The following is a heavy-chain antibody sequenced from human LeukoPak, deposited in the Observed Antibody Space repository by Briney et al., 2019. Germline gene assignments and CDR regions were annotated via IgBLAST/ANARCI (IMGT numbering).Heavy chain of an antibody. V-gene: IGHV1-2*02. D-gene: IGHD3-22*01. CDR2: INANHGGT. Sequence: GASVNVSCKASGYTFTGYYLHWVRQAPGQGLEWMGWINANHGGTNYAQHFQGRVTMTRDTSISTAYMELSRLRSDDAAVYYCARHRDFDSTGYYYPLFDYWGQGTLVTVSS. J-gene: IGHJ4*02. CDR1: GYTFTGYY. CDR3: ARHRDFDSTGYYYPLFDY.